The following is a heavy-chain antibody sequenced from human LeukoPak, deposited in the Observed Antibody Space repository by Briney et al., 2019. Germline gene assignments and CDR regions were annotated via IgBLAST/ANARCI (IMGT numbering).Heavy chain of an antibody. CDR1: GGSISSYY. V-gene: IGHV4-4*07. J-gene: IGHJ3*02. Sequence: SETLSLTCTVSGGSISSYYWSWIRQPAGKGLEWIGRIYTSGSTNYNPSLKSRVTMSVDTSKNQFSLKLSSVTAADTAVYYCARDALRYCSSTSCYAFDIWGQGTMVTVSS. CDR2: IYTSGST. D-gene: IGHD2-2*01. CDR3: ARDALRYCSSTSCYAFDI.